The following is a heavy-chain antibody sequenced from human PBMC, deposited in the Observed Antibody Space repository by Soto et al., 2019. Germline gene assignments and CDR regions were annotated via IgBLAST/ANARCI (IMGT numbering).Heavy chain of an antibody. Sequence: RASVKVSCKASGFPFVSSALQWVRQARGQRLKWIGWIVVGSGNTNYGQKFQERVTISRDMSTSTVYMELSSLRSEDTAVYYCAAPYDSGGYSPDYWGQGTLVTVSS. CDR3: AAPYDSGGYSPDY. V-gene: IGHV1-58*01. CDR2: IVVGSGNT. CDR1: GFPFVSSA. D-gene: IGHD3-22*01. J-gene: IGHJ4*02.